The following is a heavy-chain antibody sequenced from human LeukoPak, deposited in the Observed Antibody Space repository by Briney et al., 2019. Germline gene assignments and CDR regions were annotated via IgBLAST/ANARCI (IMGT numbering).Heavy chain of an antibody. D-gene: IGHD3-9*01. CDR2: IYTSGST. J-gene: IGHJ5*02. CDR3: ARHGYDILTGHYGAHNWFDP. V-gene: IGHV4-4*09. CDR1: GGSISSYY. Sequence: PSETLSLTCTVSGGSISSYYWSWIRQPPGKGLEWIGYIYTSGSTNYNPSLKSRVTISVDTSKNQFSLKLSSVTAADTAVYYCARHGYDILTGHYGAHNWFDPWGQGTLVTVSS.